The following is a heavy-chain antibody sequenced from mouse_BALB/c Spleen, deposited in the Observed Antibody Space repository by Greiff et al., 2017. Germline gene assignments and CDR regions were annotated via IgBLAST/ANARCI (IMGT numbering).Heavy chain of an antibody. D-gene: IGHD5-1*01. V-gene: IGHV5-9-4*01. Sequence: EVQGVESGGGLVKPGGSLKLSCAASGFTFSSYAMSWVRQSPEKRLEWVAEISSGGSYTYYPDTVTGRFTISRDNAKNTLYLEMSSLRSEDTAMYYCARTYDYAMDYWGQGTSVTVSS. CDR1: GFTFSSYA. CDR3: ARTYDYAMDY. J-gene: IGHJ4*01. CDR2: ISSGGSYT.